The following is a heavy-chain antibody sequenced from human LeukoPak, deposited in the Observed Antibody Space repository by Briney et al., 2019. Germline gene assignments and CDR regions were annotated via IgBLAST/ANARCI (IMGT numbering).Heavy chain of an antibody. Sequence: GGSLRLSCAASGFAFSSYNMNWVRQAPGKGLEWISYIGSSGSPTHYADSVKGRFTISRDNAKNSLYLQMNSLRAEDTAVYYCARGPPDDFWSGYRLYYFDYWGQGTLVTVSS. CDR3: ARGPPDDFWSGYRLYYFDY. CDR2: IGSSGSPT. CDR1: GFAFSSYN. D-gene: IGHD3-3*01. J-gene: IGHJ4*02. V-gene: IGHV3-48*04.